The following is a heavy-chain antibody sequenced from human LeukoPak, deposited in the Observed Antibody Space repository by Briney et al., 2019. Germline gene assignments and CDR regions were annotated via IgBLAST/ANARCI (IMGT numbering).Heavy chain of an antibody. CDR1: GITIIDAW. J-gene: IGHJ4*02. D-gene: IGHD2-21*01. V-gene: IGHV3-15*01. CDR2: IKRKSDGGTT. Sequence: GGSLRLSCKASGITIIDAWMSWVRQPPGKGLEWLGLIKRKSDGGTTNYAAPVRGRFTISRDESRNTLNLQMDGLRTEDTGTYYCTTGGHYFGDWGQGTLVAVSS. CDR3: TTGGHYFGD.